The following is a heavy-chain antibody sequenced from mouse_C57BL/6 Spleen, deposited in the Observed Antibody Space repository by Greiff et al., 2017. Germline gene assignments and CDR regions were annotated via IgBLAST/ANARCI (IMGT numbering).Heavy chain of an antibody. V-gene: IGHV5-2*01. CDR1: EYEFPSHD. CDR3: ARQEGNYPFAY. Sequence: EVKVVESGGGLVQPGESLKLSCESNEYEFPSHDMSWVRKTPEKRLELVAAINSDGGRTYYPDTMERRFIISRDNTKKTLYLQMSSLRSEDTALYYCARQEGNYPFAYWGQGTLVTVSA. D-gene: IGHD2-1*01. J-gene: IGHJ3*01. CDR2: INSDGGRT.